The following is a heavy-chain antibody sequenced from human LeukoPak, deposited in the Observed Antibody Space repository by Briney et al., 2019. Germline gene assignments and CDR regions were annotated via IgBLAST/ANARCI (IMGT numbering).Heavy chain of an antibody. CDR3: ASQWELLSDY. J-gene: IGHJ4*02. CDR2: INHSGST. CDR1: GGSFSGYY. D-gene: IGHD1-26*01. V-gene: IGHV4-34*01. Sequence: SETLSLTCAVYGGSFSGYYWSWIRQPPGKGLEWIGEINHSGSTYYNPSLKSRVTISVDTSKNQFSLKLSSVTAADTAVYYCASQWELLSDYWGQGTLVTVSS.